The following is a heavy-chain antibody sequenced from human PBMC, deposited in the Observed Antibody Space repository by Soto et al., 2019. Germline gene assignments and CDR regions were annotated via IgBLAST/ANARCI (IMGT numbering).Heavy chain of an antibody. CDR3: AKDNTGWSGSPIDF. D-gene: IGHD6-19*01. J-gene: IGHJ4*02. CDR1: GFTFENYA. Sequence: LRLSCAASGFTFENYAMHWVRQAPGKGLEWVSGISWESGIIGYADSVKGRFTISRDNAKNFLYLQMDSLRAEDTALYYCAKDNTGWSGSPIDFWGQGTLVTVSS. CDR2: ISWESGII. V-gene: IGHV3-9*01.